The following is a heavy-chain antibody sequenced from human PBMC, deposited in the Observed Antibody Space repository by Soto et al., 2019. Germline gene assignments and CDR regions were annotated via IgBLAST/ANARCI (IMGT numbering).Heavy chain of an antibody. J-gene: IGHJ4*02. D-gene: IGHD3-22*01. CDR1: GFTFSNAW. V-gene: IGHV3-15*01. CDR3: PTDWAPEITMIIVVDY. CDR2: IKSKTDGGTT. Sequence: EVQLVESGGGLVKPGGSLRLSCAASGFTFSNAWMSWVRQAPGKGLEWVGRIKSKTDGGTTDYAAPVKGRFTISRDDSKNTLYLQMNRLKSEDTAVYYCPTDWAPEITMIIVVDYWGQGPLVTVPS.